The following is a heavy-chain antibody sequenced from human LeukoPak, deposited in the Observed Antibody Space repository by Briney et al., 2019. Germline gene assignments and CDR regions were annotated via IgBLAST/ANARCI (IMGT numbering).Heavy chain of an antibody. Sequence: SETLSLTCTVSGGSISSSSYYWGWIRQPPGKGLEWIGSIYYSGSTYYNPSLKSRVTISVDTSKNQFSLKLSSVIAADTAVYYCARRRPGIAVAGSHDAFDIWGQGTMVTVSS. CDR3: ARRRPGIAVAGSHDAFDI. V-gene: IGHV4-39*01. J-gene: IGHJ3*02. CDR2: IYYSGST. CDR1: GGSISSSSYY. D-gene: IGHD6-19*01.